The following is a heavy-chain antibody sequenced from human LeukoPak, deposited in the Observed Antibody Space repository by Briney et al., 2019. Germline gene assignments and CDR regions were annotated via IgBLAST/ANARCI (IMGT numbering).Heavy chain of an antibody. Sequence: SQTLSLTCTVSGGSISSGSYYWSWIRQPAGKGLEWIGRIYTSGSTNYNPSLKSRVTISVDTSKNQFSLKLSSVTAADTAVYYCARARDSSGYLPDYWGQGTLATVSS. D-gene: IGHD3-22*01. V-gene: IGHV4-61*02. CDR3: ARARDSSGYLPDY. CDR2: IYTSGST. CDR1: GGSISSGSYY. J-gene: IGHJ4*02.